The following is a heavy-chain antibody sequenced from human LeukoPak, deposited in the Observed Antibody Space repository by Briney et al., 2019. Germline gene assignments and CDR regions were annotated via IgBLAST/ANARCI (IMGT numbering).Heavy chain of an antibody. CDR2: ISSNGGTL. V-gene: IGHV3-64D*09. J-gene: IGHJ4*02. D-gene: IGHD3-22*01. Sequence: TGGSLRLSCSASGFTFSSYAMHWVRQAPGNGLEYVSAISSNGGTLYYADSAKGRFTISRDNSKNTLYLQMSSLRVEDTAVYYCVKGSEAYCDSKSDYWGQGTLVTVSS. CDR3: VKGSEAYCDSKSDY. CDR1: GFTFSSYA.